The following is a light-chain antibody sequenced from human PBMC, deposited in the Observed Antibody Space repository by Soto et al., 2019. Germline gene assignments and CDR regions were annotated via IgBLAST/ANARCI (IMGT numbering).Light chain of an antibody. Sequence: DIQLTQSPSFLSASVGDRVTISCRASQGISNNLAWYQQKPGKAPDLLIYAASTLHSGVSSRFSGRGSGTEFTLTISSLQPEHFATYYFQQLNNYPWTFGQGTKVEIK. CDR1: QGISNN. J-gene: IGKJ1*01. V-gene: IGKV1-9*01. CDR2: AAS. CDR3: QQLNNYPWT.